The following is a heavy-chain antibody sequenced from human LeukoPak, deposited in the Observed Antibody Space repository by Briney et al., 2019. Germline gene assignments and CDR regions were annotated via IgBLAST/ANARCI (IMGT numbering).Heavy chain of an antibody. CDR2: ISWNSGSI. J-gene: IGHJ5*02. CDR3: AKAHRYCSSTSCSNWFDP. D-gene: IGHD2-2*01. Sequence: GRSLRLSCAASGFTFDDYAMHWVRQAPGKGLEWVSGISWNSGSIGYADSVKGRFTISRDNAKNSLYLQMNSLRAEDTALYYCAKAHRYCSSTSCSNWFDPWGPGTLVSVSS. CDR1: GFTFDDYA. V-gene: IGHV3-9*01.